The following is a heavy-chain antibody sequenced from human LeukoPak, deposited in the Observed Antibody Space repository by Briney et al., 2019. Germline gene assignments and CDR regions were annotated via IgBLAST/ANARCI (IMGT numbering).Heavy chain of an antibody. CDR1: GGSISSYY. Sequence: SETLSLTCTVSGGSISSYYWSWIRQPPGKGLEWIGYIYYSGSTNYNPSLKSRVTISVDTSKNQFSLKLSSVTAADTAVYYCARLRAYDYGGYYYYGMDVWGQGTTVTVSS. J-gene: IGHJ6*02. D-gene: IGHD4-23*01. CDR2: IYYSGST. V-gene: IGHV4-59*01. CDR3: ARLRAYDYGGYYYYGMDV.